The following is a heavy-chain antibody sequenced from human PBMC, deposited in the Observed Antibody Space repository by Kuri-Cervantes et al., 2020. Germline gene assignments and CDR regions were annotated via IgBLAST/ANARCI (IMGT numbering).Heavy chain of an antibody. J-gene: IGHJ4*02. V-gene: IGHV3-66*01. CDR1: GFTVSSNY. CDR3: AKVGAIVVVPAAMLDY. Sequence: GESLKISCAASGFTVSSNYMSWVRQAPGKGLEWVSVIYSGGSTYYADSVKGRFTISSDNSKNTLYLQMNSLRAEDTAVYYCAKVGAIVVVPAAMLDYWGQGTLVTVSS. D-gene: IGHD2-2*01. CDR2: IYSGGST.